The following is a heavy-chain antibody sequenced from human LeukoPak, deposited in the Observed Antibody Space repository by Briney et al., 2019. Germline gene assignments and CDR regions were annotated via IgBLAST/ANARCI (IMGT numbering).Heavy chain of an antibody. J-gene: IGHJ4*02. CDR2: LYSGATT. CDR3: ARDSRGYRAMFDY. D-gene: IGHD2-15*01. Sequence: GGSLRLSCVVSGFPFRDNYMSWVRQAPGRGLEWVSLLYSGATTYYADAVRGRVTISRDNSKNTVYLQMNSLRAEDTAVHYCARDSRGYRAMFDYWGQGTLVTVSS. V-gene: IGHV3-53*01. CDR1: GFPFRDNY.